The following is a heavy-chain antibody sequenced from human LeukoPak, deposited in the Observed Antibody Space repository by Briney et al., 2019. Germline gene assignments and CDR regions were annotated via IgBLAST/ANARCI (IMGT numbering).Heavy chain of an antibody. V-gene: IGHV3-23*03. Sequence: PGGSLRLSCAAAGFTFSDYGMSWVRQAPGKGLEWVSVIYSGGSTYYADSVKGRFTIPRDNSKNTLYLQMNSLRAEDTAVYYCAKGTSRWLQSSWLDYWGQGTLVTVSS. CDR3: AKGTSRWLQSSWLDY. D-gene: IGHD5-24*01. J-gene: IGHJ4*02. CDR1: GFTFSDYG. CDR2: IYSGGST.